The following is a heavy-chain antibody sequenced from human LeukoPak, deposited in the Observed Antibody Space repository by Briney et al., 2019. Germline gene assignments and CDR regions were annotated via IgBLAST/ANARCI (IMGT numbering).Heavy chain of an antibody. Sequence: GGSLRLSCAASGFSVSTDHMSWVRQAPGKGLEWVSVIYNDGSTYYADTVKGRFTISRDNSKNTVDLLVNSLRAEDTAVYYCVKGIRGYYYNLEVWGQGTTVTVSS. J-gene: IGHJ6*01. V-gene: IGHV3-53*01. CDR1: GFSVSTDH. CDR3: VKGIRGYYYNLEV. CDR2: IYNDGST.